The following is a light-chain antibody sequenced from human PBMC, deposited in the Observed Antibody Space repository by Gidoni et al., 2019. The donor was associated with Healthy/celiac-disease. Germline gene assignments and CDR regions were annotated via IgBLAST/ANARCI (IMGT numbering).Light chain of an antibody. J-gene: IGKJ3*01. Sequence: DIQMTQSPSSLSASVGDRVTITCQASQDISNYLNWYQQKPGKAPKLLIYDASNLETGVPSRFSGSGSGTDFTLTISSLQPEDIATYYCQQYDNLPRTFXPXTKVDIK. CDR2: DAS. CDR3: QQYDNLPRT. CDR1: QDISNY. V-gene: IGKV1-33*01.